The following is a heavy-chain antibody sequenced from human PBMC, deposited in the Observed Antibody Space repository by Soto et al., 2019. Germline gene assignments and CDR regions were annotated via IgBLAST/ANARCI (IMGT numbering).Heavy chain of an antibody. J-gene: IGHJ4*01. D-gene: IGHD3-10*01. V-gene: IGHV1-2*02. Sequence: ASGKGSFKASGDTFTDHFVHWMRQAPGQVLEWMGWINPRNGDTKYGQKFQGRVTMARDTSISTHYMELSGLRSDDTAVYYCARDLNPYYGPGSLHGFFAYWGHGTPVPVSP. CDR2: INPRNGDT. CDR1: GDTFTDHF. CDR3: ARDLNPYYGPGSLHGFFAY.